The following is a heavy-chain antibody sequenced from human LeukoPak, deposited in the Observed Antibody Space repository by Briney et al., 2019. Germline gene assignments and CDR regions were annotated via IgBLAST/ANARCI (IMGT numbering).Heavy chain of an antibody. Sequence: SETLSLTCTVSGGSITSSNYYWGWIRQPPGKGLEWIGNIYYGGSTYYNPSLKSRVTMSIDTSKNQFSLKLSSVTAADTAVYYCARGRPYYDFWSGYYSHDAFDIWGQGTMVTVSS. CDR2: IYYGGST. V-gene: IGHV4-39*07. D-gene: IGHD3-3*01. J-gene: IGHJ3*02. CDR3: ARGRPYYDFWSGYYSHDAFDI. CDR1: GGSITSSNYY.